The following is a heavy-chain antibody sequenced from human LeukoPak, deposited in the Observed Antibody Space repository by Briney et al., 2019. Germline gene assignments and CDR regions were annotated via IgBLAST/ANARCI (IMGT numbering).Heavy chain of an antibody. CDR2: IYSGGST. CDR1: GFTVSSNY. J-gene: IGHJ3*01. Sequence: GGSLRLSCAASGFTVSSNYMSWVRQAPGKGLEWVSVIYSGGSTYYADSVKGRFTISRDNSKNTLYLQMNSLRAEDTAVYYCVKAYSSSTDAFDVWGQGTMVTVSS. D-gene: IGHD6-6*01. CDR3: VKAYSSSTDAFDV. V-gene: IGHV3-53*01.